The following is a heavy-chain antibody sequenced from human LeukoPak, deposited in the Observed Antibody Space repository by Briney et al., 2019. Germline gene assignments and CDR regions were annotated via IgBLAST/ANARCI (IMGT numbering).Heavy chain of an antibody. V-gene: IGHV4-61*02. CDR2: IYTSGST. CDR1: GGSISSGSYY. D-gene: IGHD6-6*01. Sequence: SETLSLTCTVSGGSISSGSYYWSWIRQPAGKGLEWIGRIYTSGSTNYNPSLKSRVTISVDTSKNQFSLKLSSVTAADTAVYYCAREDEYSSSSGAFDIWGQGTMVTVSS. J-gene: IGHJ3*02. CDR3: AREDEYSSSSGAFDI.